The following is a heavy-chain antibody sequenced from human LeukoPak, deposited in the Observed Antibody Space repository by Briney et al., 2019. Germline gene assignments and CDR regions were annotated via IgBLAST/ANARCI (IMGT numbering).Heavy chain of an antibody. CDR3: ARVRDGYNDAYDI. V-gene: IGHV1-46*04. CDR1: GYTFTDYN. Sequence: ASVKVSCKTSGYTFTDYNLHWVRQAHGQRLEWMGTIKPSGGDTSYAQTLQGRVFMTRDTCTSTVYMELSSLKSADTAVYYCARVRDGYNDAYDIWGQGTMVTVSS. J-gene: IGHJ3*02. D-gene: IGHD5-24*01. CDR2: IKPSGGDT.